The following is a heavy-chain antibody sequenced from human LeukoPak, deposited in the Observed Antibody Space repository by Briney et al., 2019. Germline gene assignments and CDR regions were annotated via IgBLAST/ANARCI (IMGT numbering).Heavy chain of an antibody. V-gene: IGHV1-69*04. CDR2: IIPILGIA. Sequence: SVKVSCKASGGTFSSYAISWVRQAPGQGLEWMGRIIPILGIANYAQKFQGRVTITADKSTSTAYMELSSLRAEDTAVYYCARGGPMVRGVTAYWGQGTLVTVSS. CDR1: GGTFSSYA. CDR3: ARGGPMVRGVTAY. J-gene: IGHJ4*02. D-gene: IGHD3-10*01.